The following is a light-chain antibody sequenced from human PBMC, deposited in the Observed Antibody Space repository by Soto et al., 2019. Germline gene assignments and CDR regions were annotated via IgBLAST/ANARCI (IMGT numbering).Light chain of an antibody. V-gene: IGKV3-20*01. J-gene: IGKJ1*01. Sequence: EIALTQSPGTLSLSPGERATLSCRASQSVSSIFLAWYQHKPGQAPRLLIYGASTRATGIPDRFSGSGSGTDFILTISRLEPEDFAVYFWQQYGSSPRTFGHGTRVEIK. CDR3: QQYGSSPRT. CDR1: QSVSSIF. CDR2: GAS.